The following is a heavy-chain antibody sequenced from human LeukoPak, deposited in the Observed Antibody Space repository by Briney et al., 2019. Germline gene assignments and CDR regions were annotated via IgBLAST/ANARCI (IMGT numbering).Heavy chain of an antibody. Sequence: GASVKVSCKSSGSSFTDYYIHWVRQAPGQGLEWMGWINWNSGGTKYAQRFQGRVTVTRDTSISTAYMELSRLGSDDTAVYYCARVGYYESSGYYSPFDYWGQGTLVTVSS. D-gene: IGHD3-22*01. V-gene: IGHV1-2*02. J-gene: IGHJ4*02. CDR3: ARVGYYESSGYYSPFDY. CDR1: GSSFTDYY. CDR2: INWNSGGT.